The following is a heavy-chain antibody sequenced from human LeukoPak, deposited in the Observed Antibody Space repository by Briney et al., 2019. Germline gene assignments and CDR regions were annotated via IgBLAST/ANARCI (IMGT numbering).Heavy chain of an antibody. CDR3: ARASGSYGGFDY. Sequence: GGSLRLSCAASGFTFSRYTMNWVRQSPGKGLEWVSSISSSGYYIYYADSVKGRFTISRDNSKNTLYLQMNSLRAEDTAVYYCARASGSYGGFDYWGQGTLVTVSS. V-gene: IGHV3-21*04. D-gene: IGHD1-26*01. CDR2: ISSSGYYI. J-gene: IGHJ4*02. CDR1: GFTFSRYT.